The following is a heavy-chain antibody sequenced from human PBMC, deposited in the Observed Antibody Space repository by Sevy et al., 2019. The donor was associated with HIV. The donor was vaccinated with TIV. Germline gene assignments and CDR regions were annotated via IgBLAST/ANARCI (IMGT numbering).Heavy chain of an antibody. V-gene: IGHV4-59*01. CDR2: IYYSGST. CDR1: GGSISSYY. D-gene: IGHD4-17*01. CDR3: ARDNFHDYGDYGLGE. J-gene: IGHJ4*02. Sequence: SETLSLTCTVSGGSISSYYWSWIRQPPGKGLEWIGYIYYSGSTNYNPSLKSRVTISVDTSKNQFSLKLSSVTAADTAVYYRARDNFHDYGDYGLGEWGQGTLVTVSS.